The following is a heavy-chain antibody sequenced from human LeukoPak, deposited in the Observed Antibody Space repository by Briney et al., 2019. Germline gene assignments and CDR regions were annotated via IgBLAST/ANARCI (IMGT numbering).Heavy chain of an antibody. Sequence: ASVKVSCKASGYTFTGYYMHWVRQAPGQGLEWMGWINPNSGGTNYAQKFQGRVTMTRDTSISTAYMELSRLRSDDTAVYYCARLYSYDVMVYNKTKFATGGRETLVTVP. CDR2: INPNSGGT. CDR3: ARLYSYDVMVYNKTKFAT. CDR1: GYTFTGYY. J-gene: IGHJ4*02. V-gene: IGHV1-2*02. D-gene: IGHD3-22*01.